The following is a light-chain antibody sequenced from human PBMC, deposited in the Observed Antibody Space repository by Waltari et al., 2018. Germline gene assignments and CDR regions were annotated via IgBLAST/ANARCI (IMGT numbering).Light chain of an antibody. V-gene: IGLV2-14*03. CDR1: NSDVGTYNY. CDR2: DVS. CDR3: SSYTTSDVVV. J-gene: IGLJ2*01. Sequence: QSALTQPASVSGSPGQSITISCTGSNSDVGTYNYVSWYQKYPGKAPKLVIHDVSSRPSGTSYRFSGSKSGNTASLTISGLQAEDEADYYCSSYTTSDVVVFGGGTKVTVL.